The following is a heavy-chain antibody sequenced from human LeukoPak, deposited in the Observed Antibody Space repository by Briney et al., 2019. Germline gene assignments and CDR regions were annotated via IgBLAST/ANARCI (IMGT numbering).Heavy chain of an antibody. J-gene: IGHJ4*02. CDR3: ARDHPLWPTVDY. CDR2: INHSGST. Sequence: SETLSLTCAVYGGSFSGYYWSWIRQPPGKGLEWIGEINHSGSTNYNPSLKSRVTISVDTSKNQFSLKLSSVTAADTAVYYCARDHPLWPTVDYWGQGTLVTVSS. D-gene: IGHD2/OR15-2a*01. V-gene: IGHV4-34*01. CDR1: GGSFSGYY.